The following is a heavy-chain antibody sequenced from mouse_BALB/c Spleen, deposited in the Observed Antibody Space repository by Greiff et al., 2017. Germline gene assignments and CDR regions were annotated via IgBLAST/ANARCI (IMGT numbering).Heavy chain of an antibody. Sequence: VQLQQSGPELEKPGASVKISCKASGYSFTGYNMNWVKQSNGKSLEWVGNIDPYSGGTSYNQKFKGMATLTVDKSSSTAYMQLKSLTSDDSAVFYCAREVRRDYHAMDYWGQGTSVTVSS. J-gene: IGHJ4*01. CDR1: GYSFTGYN. CDR3: AREVRRDYHAMDY. V-gene: IGHV1-39*01. D-gene: IGHD2-14*01. CDR2: IDPYSGGT.